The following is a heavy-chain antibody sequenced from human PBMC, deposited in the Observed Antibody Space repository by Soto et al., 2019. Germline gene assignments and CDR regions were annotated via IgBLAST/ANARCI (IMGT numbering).Heavy chain of an antibody. Sequence: EVQLVESGGGLVKPGGSLRLSCAASGFTFSSYSMNWVRQAPGKGLEWVSSISSSSSYIYYADSVKGRFTISRDNAKNSLYLQMNSLRAEVTAVYYCARSRPLTGTTFSWFDPWGQGTLVTVSS. CDR3: ARSRPLTGTTFSWFDP. CDR2: ISSSSSYI. CDR1: GFTFSSYS. V-gene: IGHV3-21*01. D-gene: IGHD1-7*01. J-gene: IGHJ5*02.